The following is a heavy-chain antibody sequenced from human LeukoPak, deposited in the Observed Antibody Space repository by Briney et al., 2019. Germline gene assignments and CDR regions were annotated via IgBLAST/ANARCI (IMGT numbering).Heavy chain of an antibody. D-gene: IGHD6-13*01. CDR2: ISSSSNYI. V-gene: IGHV3-21*01. CDR3: ARATGYDATFDY. CDR1: GFTFSSYS. J-gene: IGHJ4*02. Sequence: PGGSLRLFCAASGFTFSSYSMNWVRQAPGKGLEWVSSISSSSNYIYYADSMKGRFTISRDNAKNSLYLQMNSLRAEDTAVYFCARATGYDATFDYWGQGTLVTVSS.